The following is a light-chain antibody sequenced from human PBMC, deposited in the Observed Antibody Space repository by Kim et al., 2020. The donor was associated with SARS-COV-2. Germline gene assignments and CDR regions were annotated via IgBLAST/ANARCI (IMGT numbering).Light chain of an antibody. V-gene: IGKV3-20*01. Sequence: LSPGEGATLSCRASQSVSSSYLAWYQQKPGQAPRLLIYGASSRATGIPDRFSGSGSGTDFTLTISRLEPEDFAVYYCQQYGSSPNTFGQGTKLEI. CDR3: QQYGSSPNT. CDR1: QSVSSSY. J-gene: IGKJ2*01. CDR2: GAS.